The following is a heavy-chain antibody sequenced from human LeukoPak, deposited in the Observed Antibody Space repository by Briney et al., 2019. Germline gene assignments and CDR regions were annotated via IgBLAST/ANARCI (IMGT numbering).Heavy chain of an antibody. Sequence: GGSLRLSCAASGFTFSSYWMSWVRQAPGKGLEWVANIKQDGSEKYYVDSVKGRFTISRDNAKNSLYLQMNSLRAEDTAVYYCARETDYDSSGYPQDYWGQGTLVTVSS. D-gene: IGHD3-22*01. CDR3: ARETDYDSSGYPQDY. CDR2: IKQDGSEK. V-gene: IGHV3-7*01. CDR1: GFTFSSYW. J-gene: IGHJ4*02.